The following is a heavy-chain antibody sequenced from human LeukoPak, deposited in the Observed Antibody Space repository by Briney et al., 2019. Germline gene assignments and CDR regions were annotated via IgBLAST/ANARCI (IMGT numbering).Heavy chain of an antibody. D-gene: IGHD1/OR15-1a*01. CDR3: ARGQTGTLDAFDI. V-gene: IGHV3-48*03. CDR1: GFTFSSYE. J-gene: IGHJ3*02. Sequence: PGGSVRLSCAASGFTFSSYEMNWVRQAPGQGLEWVSYISSSGGSIFYADSVKGRFTIPRDNAKNSLYLQMTSLRAEDTAVYYCARGQTGTLDAFDIWGQGRMVTVSS. CDR2: ISSSGGSI.